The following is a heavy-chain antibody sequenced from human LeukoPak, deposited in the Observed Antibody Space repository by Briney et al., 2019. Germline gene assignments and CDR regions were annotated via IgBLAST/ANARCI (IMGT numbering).Heavy chain of an antibody. V-gene: IGHV3-23*01. CDR3: AKDGFDYYDSSGYYYFNY. CDR2: ISGGGVAI. Sequence: GGSLRLSCAASGFTFSNHAMSWVRQAPGKGLQWVSAISGGGVAIYYADSVKGRFTISRDNSKNTLYLQTNSLRAEDTAVYYCAKDGFDYYDSSGYYYFNYWGQGTLVTVSS. J-gene: IGHJ4*02. CDR1: GFTFSNHA. D-gene: IGHD3-22*01.